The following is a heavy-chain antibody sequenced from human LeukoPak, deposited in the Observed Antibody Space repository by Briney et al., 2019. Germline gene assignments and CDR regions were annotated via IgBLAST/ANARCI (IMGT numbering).Heavy chain of an antibody. Sequence: WETLSLTCTVSGGSISSSSYYWGWIRQPPGKGLEWIGSIYYSGSTYYNPSLKSRVTISVDTSKNQFSLKLSSVTAADTAVYYCARDLKRYFDWLSANNWFDPWGQGTLVTVSS. CDR2: IYYSGST. D-gene: IGHD3-9*01. CDR1: GGSISSSSYY. CDR3: ARDLKRYFDWLSANNWFDP. J-gene: IGHJ5*02. V-gene: IGHV4-39*07.